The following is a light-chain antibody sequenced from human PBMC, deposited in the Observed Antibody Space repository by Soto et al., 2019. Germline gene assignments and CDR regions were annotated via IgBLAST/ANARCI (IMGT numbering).Light chain of an antibody. Sequence: DIQMTQSPSSLSASVGDRVTITCRASQSIISYLNWYQQKPGKAPKLLIYTASNLQSGVSLRFSGSGSGTDFTLTISSLQPEDCATYYCQQGYSTPLTFGGGTKVDI. CDR2: TAS. J-gene: IGKJ4*01. CDR3: QQGYSTPLT. CDR1: QSIISY. V-gene: IGKV1-39*01.